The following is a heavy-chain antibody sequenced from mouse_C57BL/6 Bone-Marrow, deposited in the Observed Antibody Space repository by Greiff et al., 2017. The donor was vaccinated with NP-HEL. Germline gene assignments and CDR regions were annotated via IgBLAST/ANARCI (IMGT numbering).Heavy chain of an antibody. CDR3: ARAYGNPACFAY. D-gene: IGHD2-1*01. Sequence: EVMLVESGGGLVKPGGSLKLSCAASGFTFSSYAMSWVRQTPEKRLEWVATISDGGSYTYYPDNVKGRFTISRDNAKNNLYQQMSHLKSEDTAMYYCARAYGNPACFAYWGQGTLVTVSA. CDR1: GFTFSSYA. CDR2: ISDGGSYT. J-gene: IGHJ3*01. V-gene: IGHV5-4*03.